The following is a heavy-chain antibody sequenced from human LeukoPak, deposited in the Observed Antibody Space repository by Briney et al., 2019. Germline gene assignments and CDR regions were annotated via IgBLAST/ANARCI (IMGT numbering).Heavy chain of an antibody. D-gene: IGHD6-13*01. CDR3: ARIAAHSSSWYDGGY. Sequence: PGGSLRLSCAASGFTLSSYWMHWVRQAAGKGLVWVSRTNSDGSSTTYADSVKGRFTISRDNAKNTLYLQMNSLRAEDTGVYYCARIAAHSSSWYDGGYWGQGTLVTVSS. J-gene: IGHJ4*02. V-gene: IGHV3-74*01. CDR1: GFTLSSYW. CDR2: TNSDGSST.